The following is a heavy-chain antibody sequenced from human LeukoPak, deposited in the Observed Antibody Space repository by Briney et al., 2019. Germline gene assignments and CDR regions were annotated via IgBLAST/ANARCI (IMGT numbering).Heavy chain of an antibody. Sequence: PGGSLRLSCVASGFTFSSYWMHWVRQAPGKGLVWVSRINTDGTSTTYADSVKGRFTISRDNLKNTLDLQMNSLRAEDTAVYHCARDRAAYYYDSSGYDAFDTWGQGTMVTVSS. D-gene: IGHD3-22*01. CDR2: INTDGTST. J-gene: IGHJ3*02. CDR3: ARDRAAYYYDSSGYDAFDT. V-gene: IGHV3-74*01. CDR1: GFTFSSYW.